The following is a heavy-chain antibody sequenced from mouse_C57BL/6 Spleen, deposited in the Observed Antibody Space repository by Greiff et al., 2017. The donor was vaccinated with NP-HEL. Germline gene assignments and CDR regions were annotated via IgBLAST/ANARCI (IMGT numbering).Heavy chain of an antibody. CDR3: AKHYYGSLDY. CDR1: GYTFTDYN. V-gene: IGHV1-22*01. Sequence: EVQLQQSGPELVKPGASVKMSCKASGYTFTDYNMHWVKQSHGKSLEWIGYINPNNGGTSYNQKFKGKATLTVNKSSSTAYMELRSLTSEDSAVYYCAKHYYGSLDYWGQGTTLTVSS. D-gene: IGHD1-1*01. CDR2: INPNNGGT. J-gene: IGHJ2*01.